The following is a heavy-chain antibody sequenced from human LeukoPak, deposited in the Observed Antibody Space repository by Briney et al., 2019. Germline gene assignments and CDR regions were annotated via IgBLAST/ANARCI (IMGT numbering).Heavy chain of an antibody. Sequence: GGSLRLSCAVSGFSLSDYYMNWVSQAPGKGLEWISYVTNTGRSTNYADSVKGRFTISRDSAKNSVSLQLSSLTAEDTAVYYCARGRRGSYYTFQVWGQGTLVSVSS. V-gene: IGHV3-11*01. CDR1: GFSLSDYY. CDR2: VTNTGRST. CDR3: ARGRRGSYYTFQV. J-gene: IGHJ4*02. D-gene: IGHD3-16*01.